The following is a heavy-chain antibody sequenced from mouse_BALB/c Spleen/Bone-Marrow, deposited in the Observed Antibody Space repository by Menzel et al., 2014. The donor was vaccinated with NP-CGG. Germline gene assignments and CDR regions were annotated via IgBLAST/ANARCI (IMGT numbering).Heavy chain of an antibody. CDR2: INPTTDYT. V-gene: IGHV1-7*01. Sequence: VQRVESGAELAKPGASVKMSCKASGYTFSTYWMHWVKQRPGQGLEWIGYINPTTDYTEYNQKFKDKATLTADRFSSTAYMQLSSLTSEDSAVYYCARDVDYWGQGTTLTVSS. CDR3: ARDVDY. CDR1: GYTFSTYW. J-gene: IGHJ2*01.